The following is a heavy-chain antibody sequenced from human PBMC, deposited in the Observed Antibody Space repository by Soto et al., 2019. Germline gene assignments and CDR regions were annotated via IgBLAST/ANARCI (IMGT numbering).Heavy chain of an antibody. J-gene: IGHJ5*02. D-gene: IGHD4-17*01. CDR2: MNPNSGNT. CDR3: ARGVKYGAHSRWFDP. Sequence: QVQLVQSGAEVKKPGASVKVSCKASANTFTSYDINWVRQATGQGLEYLGWMNPNSGNTAYVQKFQGRVTMTWDTSITTAYMELSSLRSEDTAVYFCARGVKYGAHSRWFDPWGQGTLVTVSS. V-gene: IGHV1-8*01. CDR1: ANTFTSYD.